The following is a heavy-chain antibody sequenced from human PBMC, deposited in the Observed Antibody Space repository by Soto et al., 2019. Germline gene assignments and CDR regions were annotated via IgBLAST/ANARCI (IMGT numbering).Heavy chain of an antibody. J-gene: IGHJ5*02. Sequence: QVQLVQSGAEVKKPGASVQVSCKASGYTFTRYAMHWVRQAPGQRLEWMGWINAGNGYTKYSQKFQGRVTITRDTSASTADMGLSRLRSEDTAVYYCARAPYYYDSSGYYPGSKATGGWFDPWGQGTLVTVSS. V-gene: IGHV1-3*01. CDR2: INAGNGYT. CDR1: GYTFTRYA. CDR3: ARAPYYYDSSGYYPGSKATGGWFDP. D-gene: IGHD3-22*01.